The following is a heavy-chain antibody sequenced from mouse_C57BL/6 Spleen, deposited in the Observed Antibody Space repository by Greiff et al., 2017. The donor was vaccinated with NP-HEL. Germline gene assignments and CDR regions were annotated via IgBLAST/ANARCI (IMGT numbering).Heavy chain of an antibody. CDR2: ISNGGGST. CDR3: ARDYYGSSRYFDV. D-gene: IGHD1-1*01. Sequence: EVKLVESGGGLVQPGGSLKLSCAASGFTFSDYYMYWVRQTPEKRLEWVAYISNGGGSTYYPDTVKGRFTISRDNAKNTLYLQMSRLKSEDTAMYYCARDYYGSSRYFDVWGTGTTVTVSS. CDR1: GFTFSDYY. V-gene: IGHV5-12*01. J-gene: IGHJ1*03.